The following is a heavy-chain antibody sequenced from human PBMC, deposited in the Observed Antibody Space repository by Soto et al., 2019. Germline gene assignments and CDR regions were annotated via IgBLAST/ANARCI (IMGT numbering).Heavy chain of an antibody. CDR1: GFTFRSYE. Sequence: PGGSLRLSCAASGFTFRSYEMNWVRQAPGKGLEWVSYISSSGSTIYYADSVKGRFTISRDKAKNSLYLQMNSRRAADTAVYYCARDQGYYDSSGYSVYFDYWGQGTLVTVSS. V-gene: IGHV3-48*03. J-gene: IGHJ4*02. CDR2: ISSSGSTI. D-gene: IGHD3-22*01. CDR3: ARDQGYYDSSGYSVYFDY.